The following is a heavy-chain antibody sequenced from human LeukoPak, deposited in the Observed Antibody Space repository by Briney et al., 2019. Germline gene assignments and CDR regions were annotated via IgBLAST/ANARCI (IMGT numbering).Heavy chain of an antibody. CDR1: GGSISSHY. D-gene: IGHD3-16*01. CDR3: ARYYGSFDY. Sequence: SETLSLTCTVSGGSISSHYWSWIRQPPGEGLEWIGYIYYSGSTNYNPSLKSRVTISVDTSKNQFSLKLSSVTAADTAVYYCARYYGSFDYWGQGTLVTVSS. CDR2: IYYSGST. V-gene: IGHV4-59*11. J-gene: IGHJ4*02.